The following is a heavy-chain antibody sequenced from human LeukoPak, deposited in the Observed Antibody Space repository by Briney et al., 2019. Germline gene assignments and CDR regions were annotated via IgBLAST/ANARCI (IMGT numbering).Heavy chain of an antibody. CDR1: GYTFTGYY. CDR2: INPNSGGT. Sequence: ASVKVSCKASGYTFTGYYMHWVRQAPGQGLEWMGRINPNSGGTNYAQKFQGRVTMTRDTSISTAYMELSRLRSDDTAVYYCARDFTTYCSKGLCLDRNWFDPWGQGTLVTVSS. V-gene: IGHV1-2*06. D-gene: IGHD2-2*01. J-gene: IGHJ5*02. CDR3: ARDFTTYCSKGLCLDRNWFDP.